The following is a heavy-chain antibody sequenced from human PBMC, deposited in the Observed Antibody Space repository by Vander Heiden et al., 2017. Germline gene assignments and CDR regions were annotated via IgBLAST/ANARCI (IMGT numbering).Heavy chain of an antibody. CDR3: ARYCSSTSCYKFDS. CDR2: MDPKTGNR. Sequence: QEQLVQSGAEVQKPGASVQVSCRASGYTFSNYEINWVRQAAGQGLEWVGWMDPKTGNRGYAQKFQGRVTMTTNTSITTAYMELSSLRSEDTAVYYCARYCSSTSCYKFDSWGQGTLVTVSS. V-gene: IGHV1-8*01. CDR1: GYTFSNYE. J-gene: IGHJ4*02. D-gene: IGHD2-2*01.